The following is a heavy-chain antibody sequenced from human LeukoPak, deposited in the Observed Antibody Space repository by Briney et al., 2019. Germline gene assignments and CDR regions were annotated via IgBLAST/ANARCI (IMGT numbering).Heavy chain of an antibody. D-gene: IGHD3-10*01. CDR2: TSGSGGST. V-gene: IGHV3-23*01. J-gene: IGHJ4*02. CDR1: GFTFSSYG. Sequence: PGGSLRLSCAASGFTFSSYGMSWVRQAPGKGLEWVSATSGSGGSTYYADSVKGRFTISRDNSKNTLYLQMNSLRAEDTAVYYWGKVRGMVGDSFDYWGKGTWVTVS. CDR3: GKVRGMVGDSFDY.